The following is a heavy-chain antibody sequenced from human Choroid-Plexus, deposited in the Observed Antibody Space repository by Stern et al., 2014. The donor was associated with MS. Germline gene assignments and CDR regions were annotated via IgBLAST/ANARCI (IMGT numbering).Heavy chain of an antibody. CDR3: ASWVGARRRRFDY. V-gene: IGHV4-39*01. J-gene: IGHJ4*02. Sequence: QLQLQESGPGLVKPSETLSLTCTVSGGPISSSSYYWGWIRQPPGKGLEWIGTIHYTGSTNYNPSLKSRVTFSGDMSGNQFSRKLGSVTAADTAVYYCASWVGARRRRFDYWGQGTLVTVSS. CDR1: GGPISSSSYY. D-gene: IGHD1-26*01. CDR2: IHYTGST.